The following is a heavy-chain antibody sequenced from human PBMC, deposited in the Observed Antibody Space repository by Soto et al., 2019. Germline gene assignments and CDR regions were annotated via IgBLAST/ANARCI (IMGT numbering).Heavy chain of an antibody. Sequence: PSETLSLTCTVSGGSISSGGYYWNWIRQHPGKGLEWIGYIYYSGSTSYNPSLKSRVTISVDTTKNQFSLKLSSVTAADTAVYYCARDLLFGDYYGMDVWGQGTTVTVSS. CDR2: IYYSGST. J-gene: IGHJ6*02. CDR3: ARDLLFGDYYGMDV. CDR1: GGSISSGGYY. V-gene: IGHV4-31*03. D-gene: IGHD3-10*02.